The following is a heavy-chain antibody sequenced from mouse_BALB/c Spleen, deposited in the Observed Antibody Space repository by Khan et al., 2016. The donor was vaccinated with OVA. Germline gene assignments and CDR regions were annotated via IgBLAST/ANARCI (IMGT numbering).Heavy chain of an antibody. J-gene: IGHJ3*01. V-gene: IGHV3-8*02. CDR1: GDSITSGY. Sequence: EVQLQESGPSLVKPSQTLSLTCSVTGDSITSGYWSWIRQFPGNKLEYMGYMIYTGYNDYNHHLKSRHAITRHTSKNQYYLQLNSVTTEDTTTYYCARSTYRYAFAYWGQGTLVTVSA. CDR3: ARSTYRYAFAY. D-gene: IGHD2-14*01. CDR2: MIYTGYN.